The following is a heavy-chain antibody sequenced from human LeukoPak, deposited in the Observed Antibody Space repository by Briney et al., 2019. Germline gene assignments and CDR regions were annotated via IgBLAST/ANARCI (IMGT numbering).Heavy chain of an antibody. CDR1: GGSFSGYY. CDR3: ARGTVGYCSGSRCQGWFDP. Sequence: SETLSLTCAVYGGSFSGYYWSWIRQPPGKGLEWIGEINHSGSTYYNPSLKSRVTISIDTSKNQFSLKLSSVTAADTAVYYCARGTVGYCSGSRCQGWFDPWGQGTLVTVSS. V-gene: IGHV4-34*01. J-gene: IGHJ5*02. CDR2: INHSGST. D-gene: IGHD2-15*01.